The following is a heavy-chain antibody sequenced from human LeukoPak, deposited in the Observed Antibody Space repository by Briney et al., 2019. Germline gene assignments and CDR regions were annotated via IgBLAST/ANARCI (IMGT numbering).Heavy chain of an antibody. CDR1: GYTFTSYD. D-gene: IGHD2-2*02. V-gene: IGHV1-8*01. CDR2: MNPNSGNT. Sequence: ASVEVSCKASGYTFTSYDINWVRQATGQGLEWMGWMNPNSGNTGYAQKFQGRVTMTRNTSISTAYMELSSLRSEDTAVYYCARRLSHCSSTSCYNWFDPWGQGTLVTVSS. CDR3: ARRLSHCSSTSCYNWFDP. J-gene: IGHJ5*02.